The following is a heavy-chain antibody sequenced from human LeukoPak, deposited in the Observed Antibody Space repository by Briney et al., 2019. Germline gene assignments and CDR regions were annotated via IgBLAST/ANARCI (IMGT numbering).Heavy chain of an antibody. Sequence: ASVKVSCKASGYTFTSYGISWVRQAPGQGLEWMGWISAYNGNTNYAQKLQGRVTMTTDTSTSTAYMELRSLRSDDTAVYYCARQGSSWYGEVYYYYMDVWGKGTTVTISS. CDR2: ISAYNGNT. CDR1: GYTFTSYG. D-gene: IGHD6-13*01. CDR3: ARQGSSWYGEVYYYYMDV. V-gene: IGHV1-18*01. J-gene: IGHJ6*03.